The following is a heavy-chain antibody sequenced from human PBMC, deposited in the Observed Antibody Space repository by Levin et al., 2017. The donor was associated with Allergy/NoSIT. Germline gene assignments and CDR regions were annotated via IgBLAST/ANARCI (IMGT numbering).Heavy chain of an antibody. Sequence: GASVKVSCKASGYTFTGYYMQWVRQAPGQGLEWMGWINPNSGGTNYAQKFQGRVTMTRDTSISTAYMELSSLTSDDTAVYYCTRNIPNCSGGSCFGYWGQGTLVTVSS. CDR2: INPNSGGT. V-gene: IGHV1-2*02. D-gene: IGHD2-15*01. CDR3: TRNIPNCSGGSCFGY. J-gene: IGHJ4*02. CDR1: GYTFTGYY.